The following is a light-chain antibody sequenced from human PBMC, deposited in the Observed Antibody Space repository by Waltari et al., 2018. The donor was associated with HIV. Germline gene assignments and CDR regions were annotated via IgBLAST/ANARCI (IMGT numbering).Light chain of an antibody. Sequence: DIEMTQSPDSLAVSLVESATLNCKSSQSVLWSSNNKNYLAWYQQKPGQPPRLPIYWASTRESGVPDRFSGSGSGTDFTLTISSLQAEDVAVYYCQQFYDMPLTFGGGTKVDI. CDR2: WAS. CDR3: QQFYDMPLT. V-gene: IGKV4-1*01. CDR1: QSVLWSSNNKNY. J-gene: IGKJ4*01.